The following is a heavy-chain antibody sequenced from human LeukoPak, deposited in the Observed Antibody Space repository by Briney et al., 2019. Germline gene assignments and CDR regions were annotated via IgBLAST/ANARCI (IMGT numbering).Heavy chain of an antibody. CDR1: GFTFSSYG. CDR2: ISGSGGST. D-gene: IGHD6-13*01. CDR3: ARAAPEDSSSWYGDYYYYYMDV. V-gene: IGHV3-23*01. J-gene: IGHJ6*03. Sequence: GGSLRLSCAASGFTFSSYGMSWVRQAPGKGLEWVSAISGSGGSTYYADSVKGRFTISRDNAKNSLYLQMNSLRVEDTAVYYCARAAPEDSSSWYGDYYYYYMDVWGKGTTVTISS.